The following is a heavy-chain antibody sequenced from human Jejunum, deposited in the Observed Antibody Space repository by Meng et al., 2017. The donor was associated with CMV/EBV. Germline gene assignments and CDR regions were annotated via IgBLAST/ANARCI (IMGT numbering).Heavy chain of an antibody. V-gene: IGHV3-48*04. D-gene: IGHD2-2*01. Sequence: YSMNWVRQDPGKGLEWVSYISSSSSAIYYADSVKGRFTISRDNAKNSLYLQMNSLRAEDTAVYYCARLLEAYCSSTSCSGYYGMDVWGQGTTVTVSS. CDR2: ISSSSSAI. CDR3: ARLLEAYCSSTSCSGYYGMDV. CDR1: YS. J-gene: IGHJ6*02.